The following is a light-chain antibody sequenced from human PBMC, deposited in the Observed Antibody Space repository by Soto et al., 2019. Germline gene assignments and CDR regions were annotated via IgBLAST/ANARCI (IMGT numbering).Light chain of an antibody. V-gene: IGKV1-39*01. Sequence: DLQMTQSPSSLSASIGDRVTITCRASQNIDNYLNWYRHRPGKAPELLIYSTSNLHSGVPSRFTASGSGTDFTLTISSLQPEDLATYFCQQTYSAPLVAFGPGTKLDI. CDR3: QQTYSAPLVA. CDR1: QNIDNY. J-gene: IGKJ3*01. CDR2: STS.